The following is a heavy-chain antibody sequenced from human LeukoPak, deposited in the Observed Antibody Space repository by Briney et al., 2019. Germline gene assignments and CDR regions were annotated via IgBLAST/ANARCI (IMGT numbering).Heavy chain of an antibody. CDR3: SHCQRYFDWLSHDAFDI. D-gene: IGHD3-9*01. CDR2: IYWDDDK. CDR1: GFSLSTSGVG. V-gene: IGHV2-5*02. J-gene: IGHJ3*02. Sequence: SGPTLVNPTQTLTLTCTFSGFSLSTSGVGVGWIRQPPGKALEWLALIYWDDDKRYSPSLKSRLTITKDTSKNQVVLTMTNMDPVDTATYYCSHCQRYFDWLSHDAFDIWGQGTMVTVSS.